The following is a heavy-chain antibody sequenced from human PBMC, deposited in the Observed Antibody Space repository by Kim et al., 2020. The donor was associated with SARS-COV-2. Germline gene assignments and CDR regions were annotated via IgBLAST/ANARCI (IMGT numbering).Heavy chain of an antibody. Sequence: SVKVSCKVSGGTFQYYTVNWLRQAPGQGLEWVGRVIPYLDVANYAQTFQGRVLITADKSTNTAYMDLSSLKFDDTAVYYCARGSAKGAVSRKGDYYYGMDVWGQGTTVTVSS. CDR1: GGTFQYYT. CDR2: VIPYLDVA. D-gene: IGHD3-10*01. V-gene: IGHV1-69*02. J-gene: IGHJ6*02. CDR3: ARGSAKGAVSRKGDYYYGMDV.